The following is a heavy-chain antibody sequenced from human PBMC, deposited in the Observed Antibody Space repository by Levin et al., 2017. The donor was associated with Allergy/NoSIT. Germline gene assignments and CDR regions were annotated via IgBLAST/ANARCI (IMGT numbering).Heavy chain of an antibody. D-gene: IGHD4-17*01. CDR1: GFTFRDYA. V-gene: IGHV3-23*01. J-gene: IGHJ6*03. Sequence: LSLTCAASGFTFRDYAMIWVRQAPGKGLEWVSGIRGGGAKTYYADSLRGRFTISRDNSCGTFHPQMNSLTADDTAVYYCGKGRAKATILEDYDYYDMDVWGKGTTVTVSS. CDR2: IRGGGAKT. CDR3: GKGRAKATILEDYDYYDMDV.